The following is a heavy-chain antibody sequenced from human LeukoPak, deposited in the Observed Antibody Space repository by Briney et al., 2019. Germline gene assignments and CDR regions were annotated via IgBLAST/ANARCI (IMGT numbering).Heavy chain of an antibody. Sequence: PSETLSLTCAVYGGNFSGYYWSWIRQPPGKGLDWIGEINHSGSTNYYPSFKNRGTISVDTTYKQTSQQQISVLAADTTVYYCARSGRKTRGYSGYDLGCSGGSCSPPRGVYGMDLWGKGTPVTVSS. CDR1: GGNFSGYY. J-gene: IGHJ6*04. CDR2: INHSGST. V-gene: IGHV4-34*01. D-gene: IGHD5-12*01. CDR3: ARSGRKTRGYSGYDLGCSGGSCSPPRGVYGMDL.